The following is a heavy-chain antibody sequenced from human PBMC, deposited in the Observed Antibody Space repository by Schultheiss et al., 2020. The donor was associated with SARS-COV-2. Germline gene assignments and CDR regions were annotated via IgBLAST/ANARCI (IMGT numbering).Heavy chain of an antibody. CDR2: INHSGST. D-gene: IGHD6-19*01. CDR1: GGSFSGYY. V-gene: IGHV4-34*01. CDR3: ARVDSGWASYYYYGMDV. Sequence: SETLSLTCAVYGGSFSGYYWSWIRQPPGKGLEWIGEINHSGSTNYNPSLKSRVTILLDTSKNQFSLKLSSVTAADTAVYYCARVDSGWASYYYYGMDVWGQGTTVTVSS. J-gene: IGHJ6*02.